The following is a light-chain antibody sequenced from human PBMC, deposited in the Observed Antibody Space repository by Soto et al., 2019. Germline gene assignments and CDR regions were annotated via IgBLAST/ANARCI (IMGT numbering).Light chain of an antibody. CDR3: EQYTSPLYT. Sequence: EIVLTQSPGTLSLSPGERATLSCRASQSVSSSYLAWYQQKPGQAPRLLMYGASSRATGIADRFSGSGSGTDCTLTINRLEPEDLAVYYCEQYTSPLYTFGQGTKLEIK. V-gene: IGKV3-20*01. J-gene: IGKJ2*01. CDR1: QSVSSSY. CDR2: GAS.